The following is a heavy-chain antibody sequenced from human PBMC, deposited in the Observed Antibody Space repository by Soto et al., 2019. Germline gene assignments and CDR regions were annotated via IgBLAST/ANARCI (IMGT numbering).Heavy chain of an antibody. V-gene: IGHV1-18*01. CDR2: ISGYHGNT. D-gene: IGHD6-13*01. J-gene: IGHJ6*01. CDR1: DHTFTYYA. CDR3: AATGSHYFGLDV. Sequence: QVQLLQSGGEVKKPGASVKVSCNSSDHTFTYYAINWVLRAPGQGLEWMGWISGYHGNTKSAQKFQDRVTMSTDTSTRTVYMEMRGLTSAYTAVYCCAATGSHYFGLDVWGQGTTVTVSS.